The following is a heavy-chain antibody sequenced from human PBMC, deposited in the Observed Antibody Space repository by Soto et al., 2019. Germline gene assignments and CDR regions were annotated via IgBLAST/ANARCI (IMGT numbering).Heavy chain of an antibody. CDR2: IYYRSKWFH. D-gene: IGHD2-15*01. CDR1: GDSVSSNGAW. J-gene: IGHJ6*02. Sequence: SQTLSLTCVISGDSVSSNGAWWNWIRQSPSRGRQWLGRIYYRSKWFHDYAASVESRMAINPDTSRNQFSLQLNYVTPEDTAVYYCARVHCSAGTCLDGLDFWGQGTTVTVSS. V-gene: IGHV6-1*01. CDR3: ARVHCSAGTCLDGLDF.